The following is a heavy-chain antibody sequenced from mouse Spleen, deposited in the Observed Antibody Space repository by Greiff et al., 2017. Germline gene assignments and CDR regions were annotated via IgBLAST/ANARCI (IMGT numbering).Heavy chain of an antibody. CDR1: GYAFSSYW. J-gene: IGHJ4*01. CDR2: IYPGDGDT. Sequence: VQLQQSGAELVKPGASVKISCKASGYAFSSYWMNWVKQRPGKGLEWIGQIYPGDGDTNYNGKFKGKATLTADKSSSTAYMQLSSMTSEDSAVYFCAMGGNYGLGAMDYWGQGTSVTVSS. CDR3: AMGGNYGLGAMDY. D-gene: IGHD2-1*01. V-gene: IGHV1-80*01.